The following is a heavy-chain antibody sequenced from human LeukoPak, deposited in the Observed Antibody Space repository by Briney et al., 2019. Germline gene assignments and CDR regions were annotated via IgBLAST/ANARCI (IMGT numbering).Heavy chain of an antibody. CDR2: IRYDGSNK. Sequence: GGTLRLSCAASGFTFSGYGMHWVRQAPGKGLEWVAFIRYDGSNKYYADSVKGRFTISRDNAKNSLYLQTNSLRAEDTAVYYCASGSSSWLTGAFDIWGQGTMVTVSS. J-gene: IGHJ3*02. CDR3: ASGSSSWLTGAFDI. CDR1: GFTFSGYG. V-gene: IGHV3-30*02. D-gene: IGHD6-13*01.